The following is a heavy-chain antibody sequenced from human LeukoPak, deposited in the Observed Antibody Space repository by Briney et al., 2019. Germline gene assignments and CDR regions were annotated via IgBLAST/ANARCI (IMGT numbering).Heavy chain of an antibody. D-gene: IGHD3-3*01. CDR1: GFTFSSYS. Sequence: GGSLRLSCAASGFTFSSYSMNWVRQAPGKGLEWVSSISSSSSYIYYAHSVKGRFTISRDNAKNSLYLQMNSLRAEDTAVYYCARDLSRITIFGVVIPLGYWGQGTLVTVSS. CDR3: ARDLSRITIFGVVIPLGY. V-gene: IGHV3-21*01. J-gene: IGHJ4*02. CDR2: ISSSSSYI.